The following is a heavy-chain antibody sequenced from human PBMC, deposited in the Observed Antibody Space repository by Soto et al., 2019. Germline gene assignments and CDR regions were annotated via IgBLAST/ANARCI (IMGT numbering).Heavy chain of an antibody. D-gene: IGHD6-13*01. CDR2: ISGSGGST. V-gene: IGHV3-23*01. CDR3: AKVSGLRSSSWFWFDP. J-gene: IGHJ5*02. CDR1: GFTFSSYA. Sequence: ESGGGLVQPGGSLRLSCAASGFTFSSYAMSWVRQAPGKGLEWVSAISGSGGSTYYADSVKGRFTISRDNSKNTLYLQMNSLRAEDTAVYYCAKVSGLRSSSWFWFDPWGQGTLVTVSS.